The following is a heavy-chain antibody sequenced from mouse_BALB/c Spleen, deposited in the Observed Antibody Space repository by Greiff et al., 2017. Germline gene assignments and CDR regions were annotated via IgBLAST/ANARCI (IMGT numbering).Heavy chain of an antibody. CDR2: IYPGGGYT. CDR1: GYTFTNYW. J-gene: IGHJ4*01. D-gene: IGHD2-1*01. Sequence: QVQLQQSGAELVRPGTSVKISCKASGYTFTNYWLGWVKQRPGHGLEWIGDIYPGGGYTNYNEKFKGKATLTADTSSSTAYMQLSSLTSEDSAVYFCARGNYSYYYAMDYWGQGTSVTVSS. CDR3: ARGNYSYYYAMDY. V-gene: IGHV1-63*02.